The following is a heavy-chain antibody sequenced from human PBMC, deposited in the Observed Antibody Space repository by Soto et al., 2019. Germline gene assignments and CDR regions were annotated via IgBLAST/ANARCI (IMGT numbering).Heavy chain of an antibody. CDR2: IIPIFGTA. V-gene: IGHV1-69*01. D-gene: IGHD3-22*01. CDR3: ARERAPIYDSSGYYYINAAFDI. CDR1: GGTFSSYA. Sequence: QVQLVQSGAEVKKPGSSVKVSCKASGGTFSSYAISWVRQAPGQGLEWMGGIIPIFGTANYAQKFQGRVTITADETTSTAYMELISLISEDTAVYYCARERAPIYDSSGYYYINAAFDIWVQGTMVTVSS. J-gene: IGHJ3*02.